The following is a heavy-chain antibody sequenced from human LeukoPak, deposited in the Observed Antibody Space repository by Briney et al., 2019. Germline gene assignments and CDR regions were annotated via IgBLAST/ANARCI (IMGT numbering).Heavy chain of an antibody. CDR3: ARDGGNLPFDP. V-gene: IGHV1-69*04. CDR1: GGTFSSYA. Sequence: ASVNVSYKASGGTFSSYAISWVRQAPGEGGEWMRRIIPILGIANYAQKFQATVTITADKSTSTAYMELSSLRSEDTAVYYCARDGGNLPFDPWGQGTLVTVSS. CDR2: IIPILGIA. D-gene: IGHD4-23*01. J-gene: IGHJ5*02.